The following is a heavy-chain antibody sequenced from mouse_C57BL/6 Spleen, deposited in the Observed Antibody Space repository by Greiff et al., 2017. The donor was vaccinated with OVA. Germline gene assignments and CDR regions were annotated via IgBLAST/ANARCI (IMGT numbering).Heavy chain of an antibody. CDR2: IYPGSGST. D-gene: IGHD1-1*01. CDR3: AREDYYGSSYGLYAMDY. Sequence: VQLQQPGAELVKPGASVKMSCKASGYTFTSYWITWVKQRPGQGLEWIGDIYPGSGSTNYNEKFKSKATLTVDTSSSAAYMQLSSLTSEDSAVYYCAREDYYGSSYGLYAMDYWGQGTSVTVSS. J-gene: IGHJ4*01. CDR1: GYTFTSYW. V-gene: IGHV1-55*01.